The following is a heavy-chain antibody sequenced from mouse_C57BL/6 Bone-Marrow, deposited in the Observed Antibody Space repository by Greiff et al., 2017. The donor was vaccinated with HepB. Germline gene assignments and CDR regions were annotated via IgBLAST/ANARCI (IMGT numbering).Heavy chain of an antibody. CDR2: IYPGGGYT. CDR3: AVITTVVAPYFDY. V-gene: IGHV1-63*01. D-gene: IGHD1-1*01. J-gene: IGHJ2*01. CDR1: GYTFTNYW. Sequence: VQGVESGAELVRPGTSVKMSCKASGYTFTNYWIGWAKQRPGHGLEWIGDIYPGGGYTNYNEKFKGKATLTADKSSSTAYMQFSSLTSEDSAIYYCAVITTVVAPYFDYWGQGTTLTVSS.